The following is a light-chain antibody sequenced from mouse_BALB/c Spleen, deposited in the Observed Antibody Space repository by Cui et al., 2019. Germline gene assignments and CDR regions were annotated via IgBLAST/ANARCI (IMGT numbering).Light chain of an antibody. Sequence: QIVLIKSSALLSASPGEKVTMTCSASSSVSYMYWYQQKPRSSPKPWIYLTSNLASGVPARFSGSGSGTSYSLTISSMEAEDAATYYCQQWSSNPLTFGAGTKLELK. CDR1: SSVSY. V-gene: IGKV4-68*01. J-gene: IGKJ5*01. CDR2: LTS. CDR3: QQWSSNPLT.